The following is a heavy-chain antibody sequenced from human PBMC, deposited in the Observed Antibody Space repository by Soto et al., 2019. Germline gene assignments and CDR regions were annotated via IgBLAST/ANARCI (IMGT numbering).Heavy chain of an antibody. V-gene: IGHV1-18*04. Sequence: ASVKVSCKASGYTFTSYGISWVRQAPGQGLEWMGWISAYNANTNFAQKFQGRVTMTTDTSTSTVYMELRSLRSDDKAVYYCARGKDYYDSSGHYSYYFDRWGQGTRVTVSS. D-gene: IGHD3-22*01. CDR1: GYTFTSYG. J-gene: IGHJ4*02. CDR2: ISAYNANT. CDR3: ARGKDYYDSSGHYSYYFDR.